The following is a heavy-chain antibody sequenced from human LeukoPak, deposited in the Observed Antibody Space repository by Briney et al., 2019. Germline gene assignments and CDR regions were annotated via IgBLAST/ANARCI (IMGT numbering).Heavy chain of an antibody. CDR1: GGSISSYY. CDR2: IYTSGST. V-gene: IGHV4-4*07. CDR3: ARRAIVGAENAFDI. J-gene: IGHJ3*02. D-gene: IGHD1-26*01. Sequence: SETLSLTCTVSGGSISSYYRSWIRQPAGKGLEWIGRIYTSGSTNYNPSLKSRVTISVDTSKNQFSLKLSSVTAADTAVYYCARRAIVGAENAFDIWGQGTMVTVSS.